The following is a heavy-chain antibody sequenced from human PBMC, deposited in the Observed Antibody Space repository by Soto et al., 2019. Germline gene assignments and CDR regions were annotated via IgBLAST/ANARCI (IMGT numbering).Heavy chain of an antibody. J-gene: IGHJ4*02. CDR2: IWYDGSNK. CDR1: GFTFSSYG. V-gene: IGHV3-33*01. D-gene: IGHD3-3*01. Sequence: GGSLRLSCAASGFTFSSYGMHWVRQAPGKGLEWVAVIWYDGSNKYYADSVKGRFTISRDNSKNTLYLQMNSLRAEDTAVYYCARDSGYYDFWSGYYSATDGYYFDYWGQGTLVTVSS. CDR3: ARDSGYYDFWSGYYSATDGYYFDY.